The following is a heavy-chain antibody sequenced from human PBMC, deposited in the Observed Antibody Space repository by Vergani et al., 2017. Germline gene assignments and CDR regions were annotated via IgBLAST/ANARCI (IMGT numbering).Heavy chain of an antibody. D-gene: IGHD2-21*01. Sequence: QVQLVQSGAEVKKPGASVKVSCKASGYTFTSYGISWVRQAPGQGLEWMGWISAYNGNTNYAQKLQGRVTMTTDTSTSTAYMVLRSMRSDDAAVYYCAGSYCGGDCYEVRYWYFDLWGRGTLVTVSS. V-gene: IGHV1-18*01. J-gene: IGHJ2*01. CDR3: AGSYCGGDCYEVRYWYFDL. CDR1: GYTFTSYG. CDR2: ISAYNGNT.